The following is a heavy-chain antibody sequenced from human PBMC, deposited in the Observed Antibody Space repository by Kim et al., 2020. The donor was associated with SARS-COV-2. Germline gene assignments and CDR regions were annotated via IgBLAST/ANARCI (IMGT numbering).Heavy chain of an antibody. CDR2: IIPIFGTA. CDR1: GGTFSSYA. Sequence: SVKVSCKASGGTFSSYAISWVRQAPGQGLEWMGGIIPIFGTANYAQKFQGRVTITADKSTSTAYMELSSLRSEDTAVYYCARGGYCGGDCYSSGNNWFDPWGQGTLVTVSS. CDR3: ARGGYCGGDCYSSGNNWFDP. V-gene: IGHV1-69*06. D-gene: IGHD2-21*02. J-gene: IGHJ5*02.